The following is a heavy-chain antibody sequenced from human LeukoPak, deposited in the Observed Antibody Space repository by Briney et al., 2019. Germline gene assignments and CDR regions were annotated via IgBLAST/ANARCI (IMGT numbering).Heavy chain of an antibody. CDR1: GYTFTNSW. D-gene: IGHD3-22*01. V-gene: IGHV5-51*01. J-gene: IGHJ4*02. CDR3: ARYYYDSSGFDY. Sequence: GESLKISCQGSGYTFTNSWIGWVRQVPGKGLEWMGIVYPGDSDTKYSPSFQGQVTFSFDKSINTAYLQWNSLKASDTAMYYCARYYYDSSGFDYWGQGTLVTVSS. CDR2: VYPGDSDT.